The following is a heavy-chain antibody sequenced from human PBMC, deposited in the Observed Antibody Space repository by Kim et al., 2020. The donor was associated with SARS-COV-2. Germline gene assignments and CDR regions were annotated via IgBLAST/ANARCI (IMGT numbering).Heavy chain of an antibody. CDR2: ISAYNGNT. D-gene: IGHD4-17*01. CDR1: GYTFTSYG. V-gene: IGHV1-18*04. J-gene: IGHJ5*02. Sequence: ASVKVSCKASGYTFTSYGISWVRQAPGQGLEWMGWISAYNGNTNYAQKLQGRVTMTTDTSTSTAYMELRSLRSDDTAVYYWARRRLTTLWFDPWGQGTLVTVSS. CDR3: ARRRLTTLWFDP.